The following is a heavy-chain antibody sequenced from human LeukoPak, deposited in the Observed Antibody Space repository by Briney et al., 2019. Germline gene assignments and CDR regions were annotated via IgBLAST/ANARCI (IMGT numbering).Heavy chain of an antibody. V-gene: IGHV1-18*01. Sequence: GASVKVSCKASGYTFTSYGISWVRQAPGQGLEWMGWISAYNGNTNYAQKLQGRVTMTTDTSTSTAYMELRSLRSDDTAVYYCARALRYFGPREDAFDIWGQGTMVTVSS. CDR2: ISAYNGNT. CDR3: ARALRYFGPREDAFDI. CDR1: GYTFTSYG. D-gene: IGHD3-9*01. J-gene: IGHJ3*02.